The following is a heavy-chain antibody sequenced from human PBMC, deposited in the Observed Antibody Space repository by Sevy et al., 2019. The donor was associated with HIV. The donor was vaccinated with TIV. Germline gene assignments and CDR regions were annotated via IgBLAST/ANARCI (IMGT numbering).Heavy chain of an antibody. J-gene: IGHJ4*02. D-gene: IGHD3-3*01. CDR1: GGSISSGDYY. CDR3: AREWGRAGLETLFDY. Sequence: SETLSLTCTVSGGSISSGDYYWSWIHQPPGKGLEWIGFIYYSGSTYYNPSLKSRVTISLDTSKNQFSLKLSFVTAADTAVYYCAREWGRAGLETLFDYWGLGTLVTVSS. V-gene: IGHV4-30-4*01. CDR2: IYYSGST.